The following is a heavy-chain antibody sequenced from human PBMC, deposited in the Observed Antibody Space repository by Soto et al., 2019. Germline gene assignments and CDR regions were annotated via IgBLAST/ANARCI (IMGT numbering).Heavy chain of an antibody. CDR1: GFTFSGYW. V-gene: IGHV3-74*01. CDR3: ARDYGYGGASSLPHYFDH. CDR2: INSDGSTT. D-gene: IGHD6-13*01. J-gene: IGHJ4*02. Sequence: GGSLRLSCAASGFTFSGYWMHWVRQVPGKGLVWVSRINSDGSTTTYADSVKGRFTMSRDNAKNTLYLQMSSLRAEDTAVYYCARDYGYGGASSLPHYFDHWGQGTPVTVSS.